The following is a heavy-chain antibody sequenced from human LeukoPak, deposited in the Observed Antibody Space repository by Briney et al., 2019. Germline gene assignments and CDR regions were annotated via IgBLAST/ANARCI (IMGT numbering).Heavy chain of an antibody. CDR2: INTNTGNP. D-gene: IGHD3-22*01. J-gene: IGHJ4*02. V-gene: IGHV7-4-1*02. Sequence: GASVNVSCKASGYTFTNYPMIWVRQAPGQGLEWMGSINTNTGNPTYAQGFTGRFVFSLDTSVGTTYLQIISLKTEDTAVYYCARGGYSRGQGSPFDYWGQGTLVTVSS. CDR1: GYTFTNYP. CDR3: ARGGYSRGQGSPFDY.